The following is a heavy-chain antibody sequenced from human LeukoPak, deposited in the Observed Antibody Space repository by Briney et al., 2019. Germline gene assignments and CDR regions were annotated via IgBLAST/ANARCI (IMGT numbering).Heavy chain of an antibody. V-gene: IGHV3-7*03. J-gene: IGHJ6*03. Sequence: PGGSLRLSCAASGFTFSTYWMSWVRQAPGKGLEWVANIRQDGSKIYYVDSVKGRFTISRDNAKNSLYLQMNSLRAEDTAVYYCAKGVRSFADSYGYYLLGVWGKGTTVTVSS. D-gene: IGHD5-18*01. CDR3: AKGVRSFADSYGYYLLGV. CDR2: IRQDGSKI. CDR1: GFTFSTYW.